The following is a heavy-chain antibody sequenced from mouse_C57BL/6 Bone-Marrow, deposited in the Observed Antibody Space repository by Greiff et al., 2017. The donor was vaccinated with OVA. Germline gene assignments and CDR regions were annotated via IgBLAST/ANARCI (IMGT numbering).Heavy chain of an antibody. CDR2: INPGSGGT. J-gene: IGHJ1*03. CDR3: ERGINKVVTTNGYFDD. V-gene: IGHV1-54*01. CDR1: GYAFTNYF. Sequence: VQLLQSGPVLVRPGTSVKVSCKASGYAFTNYFIEWVKQRPGQGLEWIGVINPGSGGTNYNEKFKGKATLTVDKSSSTAYMQLSSLTSEDYRVYFDERGINKVVTTNGYFDDWGKGTTVTVSS. D-gene: IGHD1-1*01.